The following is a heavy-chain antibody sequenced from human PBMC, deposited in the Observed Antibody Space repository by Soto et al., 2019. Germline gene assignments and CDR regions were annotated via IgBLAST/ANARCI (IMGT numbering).Heavy chain of an antibody. CDR1: GGSISSGGYY. V-gene: IGHV4-31*03. CDR2: IYYSGST. J-gene: IGHJ4*02. Sequence: QVQLQESGPGLVKPSQTLSLTCTVSGGSISSGGYYWSWIRQHPGKGLEWIGYIYYSGSTYYNPSPKSRLTIXGXTXXNQFSLKLSSVTAADTVVYYCAREGGIVGATAADYWGQGTLVTVSS. D-gene: IGHD1-26*01. CDR3: AREGGIVGATAADY.